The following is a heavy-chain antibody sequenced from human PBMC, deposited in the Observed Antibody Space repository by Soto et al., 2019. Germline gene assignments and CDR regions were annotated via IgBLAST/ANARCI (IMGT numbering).Heavy chain of an antibody. J-gene: IGHJ6*02. D-gene: IGHD6-13*01. V-gene: IGHV4-34*01. CDR3: ARGVAAAGPYYYYGMDV. CDR2: INHSGST. Sequence: SETLSLTCAVYGGSFSGYYWSWIRQPPGKGLEWIGEINHSGSTNYNPSLKSRVTISVDTSKIQFSLKLSSVTAADTAVYYCARGVAAAGPYYYYGMDVWGQGTTVTVSS. CDR1: GGSFSGYY.